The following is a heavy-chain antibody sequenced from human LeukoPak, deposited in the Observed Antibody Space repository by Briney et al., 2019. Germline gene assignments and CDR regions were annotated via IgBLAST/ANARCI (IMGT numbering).Heavy chain of an antibody. D-gene: IGHD3-3*02. Sequence: PSETLSLTCAVYGGSFSGYYWSWIRQPPGKGLEWIGEINHSGSTNYNPSLKSRVTISVDTSKNQFSLKLSSVTAADTAVYYCATIRLMRPAFWGQGTMVTVSS. J-gene: IGHJ3*01. CDR2: INHSGST. CDR1: GGSFSGYY. V-gene: IGHV4-34*01. CDR3: ATIRLMRPAF.